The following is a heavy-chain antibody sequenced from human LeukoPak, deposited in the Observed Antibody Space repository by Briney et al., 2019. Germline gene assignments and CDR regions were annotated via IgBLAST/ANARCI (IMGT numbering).Heavy chain of an antibody. Sequence: PGRTLRLSCTHSRVPSNNHLTHSVPPPPHKGHQYVSLITMNIQTTYYTGSVKGRFTISTDSSKNTVYLQMNSLTAEDTAAYYCVREGLERRTNFDYWGQGSLV. D-gene: IGHD1-1*01. J-gene: IGHJ4*02. CDR2: ITMNIQTT. V-gene: IGHV3-64D*06. CDR1: RVPSNNHL. CDR3: VREGLERRTNFDY.